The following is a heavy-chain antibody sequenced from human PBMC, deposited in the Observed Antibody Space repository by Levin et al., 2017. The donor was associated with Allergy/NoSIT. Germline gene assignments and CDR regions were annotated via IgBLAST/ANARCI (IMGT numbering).Heavy chain of an antibody. V-gene: IGHV3-33*01. CDR2: IWYDGSNK. Sequence: GGSLRLSCAASGFSFKTYAMHWVRQAPGKGLGWVAVIWYDGSNKYYADSVQGRFTISRDNSKNTLYLQMNSLRAEDTAVFYCARSGPASDYDILAGYYSYYFHAMDVWGQGTTVTVSS. CDR3: ARSGPASDYDILAGYYSYYFHAMDV. J-gene: IGHJ6*02. CDR1: GFSFKTYA. D-gene: IGHD3-9*01.